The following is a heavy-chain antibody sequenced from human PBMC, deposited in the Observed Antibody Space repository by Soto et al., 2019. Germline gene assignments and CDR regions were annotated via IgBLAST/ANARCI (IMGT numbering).Heavy chain of an antibody. CDR2: IKQDGSEK. CDR1: GFTFSSYW. J-gene: IGHJ4*02. D-gene: IGHD2-15*01. V-gene: IGHV3-7*01. Sequence: EVQLVESGGGLVQPGGSLRLSCAASGFTFSSYWMSWVRQAPGKGLEWVANIKQDGSEKYYVDSVKGRFTISRDNAKNSLYLQMNSLRAEDTAVYYCARDRRHVVAATYFDYWGQGTLVTVSS. CDR3: ARDRRHVVAATYFDY.